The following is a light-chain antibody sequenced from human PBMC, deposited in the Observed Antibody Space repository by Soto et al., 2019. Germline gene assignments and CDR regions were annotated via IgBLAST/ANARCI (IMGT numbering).Light chain of an antibody. Sequence: QTVVTQEPSLTVSPGGTVTLTCATSTGAVTSGYYPNWFQQKPGQAPRALIYSTNNKYSWTPARFSGSLLGGKAALTLSGGQPEDEADYYCLLYYGGQLGGFGGGTKVTVL. J-gene: IGLJ2*01. CDR3: LLYYGGQLGG. CDR1: TGAVTSGYY. CDR2: STN. V-gene: IGLV7-43*01.